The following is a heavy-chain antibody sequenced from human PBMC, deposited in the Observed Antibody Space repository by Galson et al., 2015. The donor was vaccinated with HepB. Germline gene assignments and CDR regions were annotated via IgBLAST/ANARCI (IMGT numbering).Heavy chain of an antibody. CDR2: INSDGSST. D-gene: IGHD3-10*01. J-gene: IGHJ6*02. V-gene: IGHV3-74*01. CDR3: ARVRAMVRGVLESYYYYGMDV. CDR1: GFTFSSYW. Sequence: SLRLSCAASGFTFSSYWMHWVRQAPGKGLVWVSRINSDGSSTSYADSVKGRFTISRDNAKNTLYLQMNSLRAEDTAVYYCARVRAMVRGVLESYYYYGMDVWGQGTTVTVSS.